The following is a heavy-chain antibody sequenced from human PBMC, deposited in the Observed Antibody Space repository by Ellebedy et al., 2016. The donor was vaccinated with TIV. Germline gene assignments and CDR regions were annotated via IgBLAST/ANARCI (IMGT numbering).Heavy chain of an antibody. J-gene: IGHJ3*02. CDR1: GYTFTNYD. CDR2: MNPNSGNT. V-gene: IGHV1-8*01. D-gene: IGHD6-13*01. Sequence: ASVKVSCKASGYTFTNYDINWVRQATGQGLEWMGWMNPNSGNTGYAQKFQGRVTMTRNTSINTADMELSSLRSEDTAVYYCAREGPLASPGINDAFDIWGQGTLVTVSS. CDR3: AREGPLASPGINDAFDI.